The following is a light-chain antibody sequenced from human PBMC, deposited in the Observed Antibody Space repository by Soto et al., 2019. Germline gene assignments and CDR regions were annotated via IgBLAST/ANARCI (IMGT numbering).Light chain of an antibody. CDR1: QSVSSN. CDR3: QQYNNWPT. Sequence: EIVMTQSPATLSVSPGERATLSCRASQSVSSNLAWYQQKPGQAPRLLIYDASTRATGIPARFSGSGSGTEFTLTISSLQYEDFAVYYCQQYNNWPTFGQGTKLEIK. V-gene: IGKV3-15*01. J-gene: IGKJ2*01. CDR2: DAS.